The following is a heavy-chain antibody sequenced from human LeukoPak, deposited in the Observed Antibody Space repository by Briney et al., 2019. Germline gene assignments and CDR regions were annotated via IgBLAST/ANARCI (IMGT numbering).Heavy chain of an antibody. CDR2: ISWNSGSI. V-gene: IGHV3-9*01. CDR3: AKTVQLWFRGLPGAFDI. CDR1: GFTFDDYA. D-gene: IGHD5-18*01. Sequence: GGSLRLSCAASGFTFDDYAMHWVRQAPGKGLEWVSGISWNSGSIGYADSVKGRFTISRDNAKNSLYLQMNSLRAEDTALYYCAKTVQLWFRGLPGAFDIWGQGTMVTVSS. J-gene: IGHJ3*02.